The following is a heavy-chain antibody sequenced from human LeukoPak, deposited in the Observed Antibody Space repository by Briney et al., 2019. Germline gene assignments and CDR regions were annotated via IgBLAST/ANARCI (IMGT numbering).Heavy chain of an antibody. Sequence: PGRSLRLSCAASGFTFSSYAMHWVRQAPGKGLEWVAVISYDGSNKYYADSVKGRFTISRDNSKNTLYLQMNSLRPEDTAVYYCARGSSALPMDYWGQGTLVTVSS. CDR3: ARGSSALPMDY. J-gene: IGHJ4*02. V-gene: IGHV3-30-3*01. CDR1: GFTFSSYA. CDR2: ISYDGSNK. D-gene: IGHD2-15*01.